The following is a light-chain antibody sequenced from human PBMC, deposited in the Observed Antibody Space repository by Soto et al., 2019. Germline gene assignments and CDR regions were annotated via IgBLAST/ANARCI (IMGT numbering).Light chain of an antibody. CDR1: QSVSSSY. CDR3: QQYGSSGT. CDR2: DAS. Sequence: EIVLTQSPGTLSLSPGERATLSCRASQSVSSSYLAWYQQKPGQAPRHLIYDASSRATGIPDRFSGSGSGTDFNLTISRLEPEDFAVDYCQQYGSSGTFGQGTKVEIK. J-gene: IGKJ1*01. V-gene: IGKV3-20*01.